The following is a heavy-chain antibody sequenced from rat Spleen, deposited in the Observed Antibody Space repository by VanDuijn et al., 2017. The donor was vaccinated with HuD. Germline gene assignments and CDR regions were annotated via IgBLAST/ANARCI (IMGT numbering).Heavy chain of an antibody. CDR2: ITNNGGST. V-gene: IGHV5-29*01. CDR1: GFTFSNYG. CDR3: ARQNWPYYFDY. J-gene: IGHJ2*01. D-gene: IGHD5-1*01. Sequence: EVQLVESGGGLVQPGRSLKLSCAASGFTFSNYGMAWVCQAPTKGLEWVASITNNGGSTYYPDSVQGRFTISRDNAKSILYLQMDSLRSEDTATYYCARQNWPYYFDYWGQGVMVTVSS.